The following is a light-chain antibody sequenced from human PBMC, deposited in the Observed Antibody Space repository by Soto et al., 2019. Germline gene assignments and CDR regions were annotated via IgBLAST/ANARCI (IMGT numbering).Light chain of an antibody. CDR3: QQYNNYST. CDR1: QDIRKD. Sequence: DIQMTQSPSSLSAPVGDRVTITCRASQDIRKDLGWYQQKPGKAPQRLIYGASNLQNGVPSRFSGSGSGTEFTLTISSLQPDDFATYYCQQYNNYSTFGQGTKV. V-gene: IGKV1-17*01. J-gene: IGKJ1*01. CDR2: GAS.